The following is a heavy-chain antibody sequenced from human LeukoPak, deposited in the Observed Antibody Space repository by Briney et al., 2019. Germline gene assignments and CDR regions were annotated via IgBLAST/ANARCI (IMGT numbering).Heavy chain of an antibody. CDR2: ISSSSSTI. V-gene: IGHV3-48*02. CDR1: GFTFSSYW. J-gene: IGHJ4*02. Sequence: GGSLRLSCAVSGFTFSSYWMHWVRQAPGKGLAWVSYISSSSSTIYYADSVKGRFTISRDNAKNSLYLQMNSLRDEDTAVYYCARDHNYAFDYWGQGTLVTVSS. D-gene: IGHD5-18*01. CDR3: ARDHNYAFDY.